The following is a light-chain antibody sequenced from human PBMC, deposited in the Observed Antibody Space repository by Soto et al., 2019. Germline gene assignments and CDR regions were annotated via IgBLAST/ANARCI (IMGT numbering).Light chain of an antibody. Sequence: DIQMTQSPSSLSASVGDRVTITCRASQTISGYLNWYQQKPGKAPKLLIHDASSLESGVPSRFSGSGSGTEFTLTISSLQPDDFATYYCQQYDSYSTFGQGTKVDIK. CDR1: QTISGY. CDR2: DAS. V-gene: IGKV1-5*01. CDR3: QQYDSYST. J-gene: IGKJ1*01.